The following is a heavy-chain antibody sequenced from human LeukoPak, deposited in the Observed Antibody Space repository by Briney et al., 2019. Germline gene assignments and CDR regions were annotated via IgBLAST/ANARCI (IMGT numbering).Heavy chain of an antibody. Sequence: SETLSLTCTVSGGSISSYYWSWIRQPAGKGLEWIGRIYTSGSTNYNPSLKSRVTISVDTSKNQFSLKLSSVTAADTAVYYCARLSYDSSGYYRDYWGQGTLVTVSS. V-gene: IGHV4-4*07. CDR2: IYTSGST. CDR3: ARLSYDSSGYYRDY. D-gene: IGHD3-22*01. CDR1: GGSISSYY. J-gene: IGHJ4*02.